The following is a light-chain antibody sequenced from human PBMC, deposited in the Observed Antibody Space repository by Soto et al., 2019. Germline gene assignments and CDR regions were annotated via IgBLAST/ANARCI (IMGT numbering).Light chain of an antibody. CDR1: QRVNNY. J-gene: IGKJ1*01. CDR3: QQSYITPWT. CDR2: AAS. V-gene: IGKV1-39*01. Sequence: HMTQSPSSLSSFVGGRVTITCRASQRVNNYLNWYQLKPGKAPKLLIYAASSLEIGVPSRFGGSGSGTEFTLAISGLQPEDFATYYCQQSYITPWTFGQGTKV.